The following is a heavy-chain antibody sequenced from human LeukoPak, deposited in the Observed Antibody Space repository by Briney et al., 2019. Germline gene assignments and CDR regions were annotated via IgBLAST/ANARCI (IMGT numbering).Heavy chain of an antibody. CDR3: ARGDDSSGYYPQLVD. V-gene: IGHV1-18*01. CDR1: GYTFTSYG. J-gene: IGHJ4*02. Sequence: ASVKVSCKASGYTFTSYGISWVRQAPGQGLEWMGWISAYNGNTNYAQKLQGRVTMTTDTSTSTAYMELRSLRSDDTAVYYCARGDDSSGYYPQLVDWGQGTLVTVSS. CDR2: ISAYNGNT. D-gene: IGHD3-22*01.